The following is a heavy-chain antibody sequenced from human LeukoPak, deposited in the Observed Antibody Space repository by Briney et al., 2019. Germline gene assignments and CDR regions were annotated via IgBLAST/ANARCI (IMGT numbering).Heavy chain of an antibody. Sequence: GGSLRLSCAASGFTFSSYWMSWVRQAPGKGLEWVSVIYSGGTIYYAGSVTGRFTISRDSSTNTLFLQMTSLSAEDTAVYYCARDSREYGITLDYWGQGTLVTVSS. D-gene: IGHD3-10*01. V-gene: IGHV3-53*01. CDR1: GFTFSSYW. CDR2: IYSGGTI. CDR3: ARDSREYGITLDY. J-gene: IGHJ4*02.